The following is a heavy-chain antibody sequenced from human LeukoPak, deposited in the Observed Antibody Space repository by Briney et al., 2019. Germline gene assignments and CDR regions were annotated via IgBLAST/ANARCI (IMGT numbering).Heavy chain of an antibody. V-gene: IGHV3-23*01. D-gene: IGHD3-10*01. CDR2: ISGSGGST. Sequence: GGSLRLSCAASGFTFSSYGMSWVRQAPGKGLEWVSAISGSGGSTYYADSVKGRFTISRDNSKNTPYLQMNSLRAEDTAVYYCAKDPPVLLWFGELNDFDYWGQGTLVTVSS. CDR3: AKDPPVLLWFGELNDFDY. CDR1: GFTFSSYG. J-gene: IGHJ4*02.